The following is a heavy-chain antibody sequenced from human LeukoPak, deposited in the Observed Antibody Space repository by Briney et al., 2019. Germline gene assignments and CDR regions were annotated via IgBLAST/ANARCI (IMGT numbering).Heavy chain of an antibody. D-gene: IGHD3-10*01. Sequence: PGASVKVSCKASGGTFSSYAISWVRQAPGQGLEWMGGIIPIFGTANYAQKFQGRVTITADKSTSTAYMELSSLRSEDTAVYYCASTSPVYYGSGSSGNDWFDPWGQGTLVTVSS. CDR2: IIPIFGTA. J-gene: IGHJ5*02. CDR1: GGTFSSYA. CDR3: ASTSPVYYGSGSSGNDWFDP. V-gene: IGHV1-69*06.